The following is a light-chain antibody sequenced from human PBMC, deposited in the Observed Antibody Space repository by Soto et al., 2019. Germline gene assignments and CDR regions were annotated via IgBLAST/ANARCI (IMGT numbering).Light chain of an antibody. V-gene: IGKV1-39*01. CDR3: QQSFSTPYI. Sequence: DVQVTQSPSSLSASVGDRVTITCRASQSVNDYLNWYQQRPGKAPRLLIYAASTLHSGVPSRFSGSGFGTDFSLTITSLQPEDFATYYCQQSFSTPYIFGQGTKVDI. CDR2: AAS. CDR1: QSVNDY. J-gene: IGKJ2*01.